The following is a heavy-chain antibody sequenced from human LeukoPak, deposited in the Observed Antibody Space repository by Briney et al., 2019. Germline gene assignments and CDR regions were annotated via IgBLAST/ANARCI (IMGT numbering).Heavy chain of an antibody. D-gene: IGHD5-12*01. V-gene: IGHV3-23*01. J-gene: IGHJ5*02. Sequence: PGGSLRLSCAASGFTFSSYSMNWVRQAPGKGLEWVSSISASGGDIYYADSVKGRFTISRDNSKNTLYLQMNSLRAEDTAVYYCAKAQNRYGGYVSTWGQGTLVTVSS. CDR3: AKAQNRYGGYVST. CDR2: ISASGGDI. CDR1: GFTFSSYS.